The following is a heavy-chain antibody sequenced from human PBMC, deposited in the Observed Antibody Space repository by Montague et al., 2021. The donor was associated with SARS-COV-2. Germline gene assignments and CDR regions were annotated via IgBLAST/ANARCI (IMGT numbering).Heavy chain of an antibody. D-gene: IGHD6-13*01. CDR3: ARGAGYSSSWYLAFEI. CDR1: SGSISSYY. V-gene: IGHV4-59*01. Sequence: SETLSLTCTVSSGSISSYYWSWIRQPPGKGLEWIGYIYYSGSTNYNPSLKRRVTISVDTSKNQFSLKLSSVTAADTAVYYCARGAGYSSSWYLAFEIWGQGTMVTVSS. J-gene: IGHJ3*02. CDR2: IYYSGST.